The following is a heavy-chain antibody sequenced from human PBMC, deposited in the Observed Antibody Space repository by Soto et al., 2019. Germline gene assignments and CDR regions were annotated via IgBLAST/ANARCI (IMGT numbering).Heavy chain of an antibody. D-gene: IGHD3-3*01. CDR1: GGSISSGGYY. CDR3: ARDPPAGSGFHRTLGWYFDL. J-gene: IGHJ2*01. V-gene: IGHV4-31*03. CDR2: IYYSGST. Sequence: QVQLQESGPGLVKPSQTLSLTCTVSGGSISSGGYYWSWIRQHPGKGLEWIGYIYYSGSTYYNPSLKSRVTISVDTSKNQFSLKLSSVTAADTAVYYCARDPPAGSGFHRTLGWYFDLWGRGTLVTVSS.